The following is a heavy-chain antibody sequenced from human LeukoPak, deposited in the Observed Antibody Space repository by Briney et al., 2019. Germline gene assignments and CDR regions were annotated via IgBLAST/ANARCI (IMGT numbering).Heavy chain of an antibody. J-gene: IGHJ4*02. V-gene: IGHV3-21*01. CDR3: ARGGAMVVGTNFDY. Sequence: GGSLRLSCAASGFTFSSYTMDWVRQAPGKGLEWVSSISSSSDYIFYADSVKGRFTISRDNAQNSLYLQMNSLRAEDTAVYYCARGGAMVVGTNFDYWGQGTLVTVSS. D-gene: IGHD5-18*01. CDR2: ISSSSDYI. CDR1: GFTFSSYT.